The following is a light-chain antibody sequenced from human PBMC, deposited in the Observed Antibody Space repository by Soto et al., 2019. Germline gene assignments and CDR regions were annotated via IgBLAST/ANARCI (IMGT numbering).Light chain of an antibody. CDR2: QAS. CDR1: QSVSSW. J-gene: IGKJ1*01. Sequence: DIQMTQSPSALSASVGDRVTLTCRASQSVSSWLAWYQQKPGEVPKLLIYQASNLATGVPSRFSGSGSGTDFTLTISSLQPDDFATYYCKQYRSYSWTFGQGTKVEMK. CDR3: KQYRSYSWT. V-gene: IGKV1-5*03.